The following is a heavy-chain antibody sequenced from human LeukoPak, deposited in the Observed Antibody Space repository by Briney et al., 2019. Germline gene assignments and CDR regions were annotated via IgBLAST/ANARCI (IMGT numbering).Heavy chain of an antibody. CDR2: ISGSGGST. J-gene: IGHJ3*02. Sequence: GGSLRLSCAASGFTFSSYAMSWVRQAPGKGLEWVSAISGSGGSTYYADSVKGRFTISRDNSKNTLYLQMNSLRAEDTAVYYCAKDWDIVVVPADAFEIWGQGTMVTVSS. V-gene: IGHV3-23*01. CDR1: GFTFSSYA. D-gene: IGHD2-2*01. CDR3: AKDWDIVVVPADAFEI.